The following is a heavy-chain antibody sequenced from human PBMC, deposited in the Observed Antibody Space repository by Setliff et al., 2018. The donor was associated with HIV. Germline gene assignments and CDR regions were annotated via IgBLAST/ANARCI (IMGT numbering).Heavy chain of an antibody. Sequence: SETLSLTCTVSGDSVTSETYCWGWIRQPPEKGLEWIGSSCYSRITYYNSSLKSRATLSVDTPRNQLSLKLSSVTAADTAVYYCARHPYGVAVAGSGPFDNWGQGTLVTVSS. J-gene: IGHJ4*02. CDR1: GDSVTSETYC. V-gene: IGHV4-39*01. CDR2: SCYSRIT. CDR3: ARHPYGVAVAGSGPFDN. D-gene: IGHD6-19*01.